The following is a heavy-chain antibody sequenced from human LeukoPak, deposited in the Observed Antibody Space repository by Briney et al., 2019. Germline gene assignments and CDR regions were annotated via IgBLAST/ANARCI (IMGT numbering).Heavy chain of an antibody. D-gene: IGHD4-17*01. J-gene: IGHJ4*02. CDR1: GGSFSDYF. CDR3: ARNDYGDYAY. Sequence: SKTLSLTCAVYGGSFSDYFWSWIRQPPGKGLEWIGSIYYSGSTYYNPSLKSRVTISVDTSKNQFSLKLSSVTAADTAVYYCARNDYGDYAYWGQGTLVTVSS. V-gene: IGHV4-34*01. CDR2: IYYSGST.